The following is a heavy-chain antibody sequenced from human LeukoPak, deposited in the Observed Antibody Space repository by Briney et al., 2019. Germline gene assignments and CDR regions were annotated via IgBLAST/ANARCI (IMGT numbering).Heavy chain of an antibody. Sequence: ASVKVSCKASGYTFTGYYMHWVRQAPGQGLEWMGWINPNSGGTNYAQKFQGRVTMTRDTSISTAYMELSRLRSDDTAVYYCAREDRADYVWGSYRIGIDYWGQGTLVTVSS. CDR3: AREDRADYVWGSYRIGIDY. V-gene: IGHV1-2*02. D-gene: IGHD3-16*02. CDR2: INPNSGGT. J-gene: IGHJ4*02. CDR1: GYTFTGYY.